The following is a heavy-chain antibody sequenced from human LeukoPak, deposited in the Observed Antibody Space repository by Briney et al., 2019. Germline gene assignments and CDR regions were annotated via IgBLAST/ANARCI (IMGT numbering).Heavy chain of an antibody. D-gene: IGHD3-10*01. J-gene: IGHJ4*02. V-gene: IGHV3-23*01. CDR1: AFTFSSYG. CDR3: ARAVAPARTMVRGVTYYFDY. CDR2: ISGDGRDI. Sequence: GGSLRLSCAASAFTFSSYGMSWVRQAPGKGLEWVSAISGDGRDIFYADSVKGRFTISRDNSKNTLYLQMNSLRAEDTAVYYCARAVAPARTMVRGVTYYFDYWGQGTLVTVSS.